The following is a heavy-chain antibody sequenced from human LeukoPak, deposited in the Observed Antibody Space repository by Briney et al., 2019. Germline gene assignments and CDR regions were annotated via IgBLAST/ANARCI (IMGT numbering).Heavy chain of an antibody. V-gene: IGHV1-18*01. J-gene: IGHJ5*02. D-gene: IGHD6-25*01. CDR1: GYTFTSYS. Sequence: ASVKVSCKASGYTFTSYSITWVRQAPGQGLEWMGWISGYSGNTNYAQKLQGRVTMTTDTSTSTVYMELRSLGSDDTAVYYCARGVKFRAANWFDLWGQGTLVTVSS. CDR2: ISGYSGNT. CDR3: ARGVKFRAANWFDL.